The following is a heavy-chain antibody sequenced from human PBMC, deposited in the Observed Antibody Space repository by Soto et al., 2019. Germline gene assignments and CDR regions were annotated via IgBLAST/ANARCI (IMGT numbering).Heavy chain of an antibody. CDR2: ISWNSGSI. Sequence: ESGGGLVQPGRSLRLSCGASGFTFDDYAMHWVRQAPGKGLEWVSGISWNSGSIGYADSVKGRFTISRDNAKNSLYLQMNSLRAEDTALYYCAKDKRDYDSSGTFDYWGQGTLVTVSS. D-gene: IGHD3-22*01. CDR1: GFTFDDYA. J-gene: IGHJ4*02. V-gene: IGHV3-9*01. CDR3: AKDKRDYDSSGTFDY.